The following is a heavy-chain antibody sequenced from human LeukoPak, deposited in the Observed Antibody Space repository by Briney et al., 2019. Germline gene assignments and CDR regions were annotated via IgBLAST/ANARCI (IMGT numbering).Heavy chain of an antibody. J-gene: IGHJ4*02. CDR3: AKGDGYNSYFDY. CDR1: GFTFSSYG. D-gene: IGHD5-24*01. V-gene: IGHV3-30*18. Sequence: GRSLRLSCAASGFTFSSYGMHWVRQAPGKGLEWVAVISYDGSNKYYADSVKGRFTISRDNSKNPLYLQMNSLRAEDTAVYYCAKGDGYNSYFDYWGQGTLVTVSS. CDR2: ISYDGSNK.